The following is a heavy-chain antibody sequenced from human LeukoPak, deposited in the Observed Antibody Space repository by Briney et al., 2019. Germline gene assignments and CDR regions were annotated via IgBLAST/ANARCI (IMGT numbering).Heavy chain of an antibody. CDR3: ARVDRKQWLVGGYYFDY. V-gene: IGHV3-74*01. CDR1: GFTFSSYW. J-gene: IGHJ4*02. Sequence: GGSLRLSCAASGFTFSSYWMHWVRQAPGKGLVCVSRINSDGSSTSYADSVKGRFTISRDNAKNTLYLQMNSLRAEDTAVYYCARVDRKQWLVGGYYFDYWGQGTLVTVSS. CDR2: INSDGSST. D-gene: IGHD6-19*01.